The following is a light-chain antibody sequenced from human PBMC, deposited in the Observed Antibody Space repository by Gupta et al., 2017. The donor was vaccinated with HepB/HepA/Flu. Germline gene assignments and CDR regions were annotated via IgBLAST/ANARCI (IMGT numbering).Light chain of an antibody. CDR2: SAS. CDR3: RQPDSFPST. Sequence: DIQMTQSPSSVSASVGDRVTITCRASQDISRWLAWYQQKPGEAPRLLIYSASSLQSGVPSRFSGSGFGTAFTLTINSLQPEDSATYYCRQPDSFPSTFGQGTKLEIK. V-gene: IGKV1-12*01. J-gene: IGKJ2*02. CDR1: QDISRW.